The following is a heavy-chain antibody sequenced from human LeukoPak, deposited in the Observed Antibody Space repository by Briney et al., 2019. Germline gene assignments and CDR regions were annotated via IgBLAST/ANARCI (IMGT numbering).Heavy chain of an antibody. J-gene: IGHJ4*02. D-gene: IGHD6-19*01. CDR3: AKDWGYASGTFFVN. CDR1: GFTFSSYG. Sequence: GRSLRLSCAASGFTFSSYGIHWVRQAPGKGLEWVAVISSEGRDKYYAESVKGRFTISRDNPKNTLYLQMNSLRAEDTAVYYCAKDWGYASGTFFVNWGQGTLVTVSP. V-gene: IGHV3-30*18. CDR2: ISSEGRDK.